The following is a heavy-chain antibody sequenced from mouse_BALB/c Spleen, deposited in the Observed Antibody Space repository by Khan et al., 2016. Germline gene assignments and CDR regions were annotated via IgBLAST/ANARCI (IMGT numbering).Heavy chain of an antibody. J-gene: IGHJ2*01. V-gene: IGHV5-17*02. CDR3: ARGDY. CDR2: ISSGSSAI. Sequence: EVELVESGGGLVQPGGSRKLSCAASGFTFSFFGMHWVRQAPEKGLEWVAYISSGSSAIYYADTVKGRFTISRDNPKNTLLLQMTSLRSEDTAMYYCARGDYWGQGTTLTGSS. CDR1: GFTFSFFG.